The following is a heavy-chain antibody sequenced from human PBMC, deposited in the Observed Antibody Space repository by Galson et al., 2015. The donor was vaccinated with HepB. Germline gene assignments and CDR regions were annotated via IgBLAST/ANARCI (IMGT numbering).Heavy chain of an antibody. J-gene: IGHJ4*02. D-gene: IGHD1-26*01. Sequence: VKVSCKASGYTFTNYAMHWVRQAPGQRLEWMGWINAGNGNTKYSQKFQGRVTITRDTSATTAYMELRSLRSEDTAVYYCARREWEVPQFDYWGQGTLVTVSS. CDR3: ARREWEVPQFDY. V-gene: IGHV1-3*01. CDR1: GYTFTNYA. CDR2: INAGNGNT.